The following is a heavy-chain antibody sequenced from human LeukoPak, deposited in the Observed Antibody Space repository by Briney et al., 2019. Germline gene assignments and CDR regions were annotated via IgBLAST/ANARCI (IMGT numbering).Heavy chain of an antibody. CDR2: ISSSSSYT. J-gene: IGHJ4*02. CDR1: GFTFSDYY. D-gene: IGHD1-26*01. V-gene: IGHV3-11*06. CDR3: ARDLPTGTYRAYFDN. Sequence: GGSLRLSCAASGFTFSDYYMSWIRQAPGKGLEWVSYISSSSSYTNYADSVKGRFTISRDNAKNSLYLQMNSLRAEDTAVYYCARDLPTGTYRAYFDNWGQGTLVTVSS.